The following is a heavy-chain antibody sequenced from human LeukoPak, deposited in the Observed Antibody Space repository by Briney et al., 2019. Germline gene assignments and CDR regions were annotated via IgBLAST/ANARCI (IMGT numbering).Heavy chain of an antibody. CDR1: GFTFSSYA. CDR3: AKGVYCSSTSCYATDPLDY. Sequence: PGGSLRLSCAASGFTFSSYAMSCVRQAPGNWLEWVSAISGSGGSTYYADSVKGRFTISRDNSKNTLYLQMNSLKAEDTAVYYCAKGVYCSSTSCYATDPLDYWGQGTLVTVSS. J-gene: IGHJ4*02. CDR2: ISGSGGST. V-gene: IGHV3-23*01. D-gene: IGHD2-2*01.